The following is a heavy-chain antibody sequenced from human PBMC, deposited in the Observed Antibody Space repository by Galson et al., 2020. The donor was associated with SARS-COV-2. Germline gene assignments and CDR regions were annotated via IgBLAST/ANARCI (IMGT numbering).Heavy chain of an antibody. J-gene: IGHJ4*02. D-gene: IGHD5-12*01. V-gene: IGHV3-30*04. CDR2: ISYDGSNK. CDR3: ARDAGGYMGY. CDR1: GFTFSSYA. Sequence: GGSLRLSCAASGFTFSSYAMHWVRQAPGKGLERVAVISYDGSNKYYADSVKGRFTISRDNSKNTLYLQMNSLRAEDTAVYYCARDAGGYMGYWGQGTLVTVSS.